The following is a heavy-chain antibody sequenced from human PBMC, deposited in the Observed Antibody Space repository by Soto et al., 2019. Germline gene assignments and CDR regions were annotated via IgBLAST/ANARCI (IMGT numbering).Heavy chain of an antibody. V-gene: IGHV1-69*01. D-gene: IGHD3-22*01. CDR2: IIPMFGTA. CDR3: ARVGPAHYYDSSGYYSPLDY. Sequence: QVQLVQSGAEVKKPGSSVKVSCKASGDTFSSCAINWVRQAPGQGLEWMGGIIPMFGTANYAQKFKGRVTITAGESTSTVYMELSSLRSEDTAVYYCARVGPAHYYDSSGYYSPLDYWGQGTLVTVSS. J-gene: IGHJ4*02. CDR1: GDTFSSCA.